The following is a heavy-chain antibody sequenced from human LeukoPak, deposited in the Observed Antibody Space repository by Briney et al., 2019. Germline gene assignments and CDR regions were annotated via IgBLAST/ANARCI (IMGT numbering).Heavy chain of an antibody. Sequence: SETLSLTCSVSGGSISNHYWSRIRQPPGKGLEWIGSIYYSGSTYYNPSLKSRVTISVDTSKNQFSLKLSSVTAADTAVYYCARDDYGFRWYFDLWGRGTLVTVSS. D-gene: IGHD4-17*01. CDR1: GGSISNHY. V-gene: IGHV4-39*07. J-gene: IGHJ2*01. CDR3: ARDDYGFRWYFDL. CDR2: IYYSGST.